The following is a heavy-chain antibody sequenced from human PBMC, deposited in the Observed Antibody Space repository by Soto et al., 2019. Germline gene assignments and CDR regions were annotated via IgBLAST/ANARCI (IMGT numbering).Heavy chain of an antibody. CDR2: IIPIFGTA. V-gene: IGHV1-69*13. J-gene: IGHJ4*02. CDR1: GGTFSSYA. CDR3: ARGFYDSSGYYYSFDY. D-gene: IGHD3-22*01. Sequence: GASVKVSCKASGGTFSSYAISWVRQAPGQGLEWMGGIIPIFGTANYAQKFQGRVTITADESTSTAYMELSSLRSEDTAVYYCARGFYDSSGYYYSFDYWGQGTLVTVSS.